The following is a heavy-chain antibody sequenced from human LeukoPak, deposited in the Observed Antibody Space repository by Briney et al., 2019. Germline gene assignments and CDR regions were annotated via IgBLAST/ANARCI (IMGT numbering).Heavy chain of an antibody. CDR1: GFTFSSYE. D-gene: IGHD2-15*01. CDR2: ISGSGNTI. J-gene: IGHJ6*02. Sequence: GGSLRLSCAASGFTFSSYEMNWVRRAPGKGLEWVSYISGSGNTIYYANSVKGRFTISRDNAKNSLYLQMNSLRAEDTAVYYCARFSIGGYNYGMDVWGQGTTVTVSS. V-gene: IGHV3-48*03. CDR3: ARFSIGGYNYGMDV.